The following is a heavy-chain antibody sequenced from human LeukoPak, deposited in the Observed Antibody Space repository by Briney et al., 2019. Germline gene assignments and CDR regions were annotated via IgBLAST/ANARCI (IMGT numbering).Heavy chain of an antibody. CDR3: ARTLYIAAAPGGFDY. D-gene: IGHD6-13*01. V-gene: IGHV1-2*02. Sequence: GPSVKVSCKASGYTFTGHYMHWVRQAPGQGLEWMGWINPKNAGTNYAQKFQGRVTMTRDTSTGTVYMELSRLRSDDTAVYYCARTLYIAAAPGGFDYWGQGTLATVSS. CDR1: GYTFTGHY. CDR2: INPKNAGT. J-gene: IGHJ4*02.